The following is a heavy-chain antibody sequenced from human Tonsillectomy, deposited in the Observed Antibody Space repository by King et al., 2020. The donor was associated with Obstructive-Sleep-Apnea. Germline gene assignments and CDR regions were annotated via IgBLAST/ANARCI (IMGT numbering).Heavy chain of an antibody. J-gene: IGHJ3*01. CDR3: AKDRAGGVPDAFDF. D-gene: IGHD3-16*01. CDR2: INWNSGHI. Sequence: QLVQSGGGLAQPGRSLRLSCAASGFSFDDYAMHWVRQAPGKGLEWVSGINWNSGHIGYADSVKGRFTISRDNAKNSLYLQMNSLRAEDTALYYCAKDRAGGVPDAFDFWGQGTMVTVSS. CDR1: GFSFDDYA. V-gene: IGHV3-9*01.